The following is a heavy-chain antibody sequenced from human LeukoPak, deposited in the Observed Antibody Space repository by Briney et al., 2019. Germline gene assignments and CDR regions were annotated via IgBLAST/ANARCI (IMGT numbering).Heavy chain of an antibody. Sequence: GASVKVSCKASGYTFTNYYMHWVRQAPGQGLEWMGWINPNSGGTNYAQKFQGRVTMTRDTSISTAYMELSRLRSDDTAVYYCARGLLGFLGHYGMDVWGQGTTVTVSS. CDR2: INPNSGGT. CDR1: GYTFTNYY. V-gene: IGHV1-2*02. J-gene: IGHJ6*02. D-gene: IGHD3-16*01. CDR3: ARGLLGFLGHYGMDV.